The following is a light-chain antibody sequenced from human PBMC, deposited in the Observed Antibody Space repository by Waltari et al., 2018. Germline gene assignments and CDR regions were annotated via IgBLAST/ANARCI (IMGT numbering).Light chain of an antibody. Sequence: EIVLTQSPGTLSLSLAVRATRSCRASQSVSSSYLAWYQQKPGQAPRVLIHGASNRATGIPDRFSGSGSGTDFTLTISRLEPEDFAVYYCQQYGSSPWTFGQGTKVEIK. V-gene: IGKV3-20*01. J-gene: IGKJ1*01. CDR1: QSVSSSY. CDR3: QQYGSSPWT. CDR2: GAS.